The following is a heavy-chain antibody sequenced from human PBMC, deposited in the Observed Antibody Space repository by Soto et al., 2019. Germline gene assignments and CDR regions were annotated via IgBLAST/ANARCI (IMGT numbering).Heavy chain of an antibody. CDR2: INRDGTTS. CDR3: VRLLDVDY. J-gene: IGHJ4*02. Sequence: EMQLVEPGGGLVQPGGSLRLSCAASGFTFSNYWMHWVRQAPGKGLVWISRINRDGTTSEYADSVKGRFTISRDNAKNVVYLQMNSLRAEDTAIYYCVRLLDVDYWGQGTLVTVSS. V-gene: IGHV3-74*03. D-gene: IGHD3-10*01. CDR1: GFTFSNYW.